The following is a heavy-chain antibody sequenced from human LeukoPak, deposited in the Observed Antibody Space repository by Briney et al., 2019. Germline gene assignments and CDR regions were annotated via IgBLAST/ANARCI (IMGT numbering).Heavy chain of an antibody. CDR3: ARDWGPSTHMFDP. J-gene: IGHJ5*02. CDR2: ISGSGGST. D-gene: IGHD3-16*01. CDR1: GFSGFTFSDYW. V-gene: IGHV3-23*01. Sequence: PGGSLRLSCAASGFSGFTFSDYWMSWVRQAPGKGLEWVSAISGSGGSTYYADSVKGRFTISRDNSKNTLYLQMNSLRAEDTAVYYCARDWGPSTHMFDPWGQGTLVTVSS.